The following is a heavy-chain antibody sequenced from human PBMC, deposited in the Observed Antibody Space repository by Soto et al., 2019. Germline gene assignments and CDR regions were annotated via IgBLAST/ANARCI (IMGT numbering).Heavy chain of an antibody. Sequence: QVQLQESGPGLVKPSQTLSLTCTVSGASISSGDHYWSWIRQPPGKGLEWIGYIYYSGTTYSKPSLRLRVTISVAKYKYQFTLTLNSAAAADAYLCSSARGVYGDSSSYFDSWGQGTLVTVSS. J-gene: IGHJ4*02. CDR1: GASISSGDHY. CDR3: ARGVYGDSSSYFDS. CDR2: IYYSGTT. D-gene: IGHD3-10*01. V-gene: IGHV4-30-4*01.